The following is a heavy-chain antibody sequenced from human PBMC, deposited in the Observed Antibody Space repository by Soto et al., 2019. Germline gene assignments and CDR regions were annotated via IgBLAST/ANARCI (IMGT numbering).Heavy chain of an antibody. CDR1: GDTFSSYT. J-gene: IGHJ4*02. CDR2: IISILDIA. V-gene: IGHV1-69*08. CDR3: ARDWGSGWFDY. Sequence: QVQLVQSGTEVKKPGSSVKVSCKASGDTFSSYTINWVRQAPGQGLEWMGRIISILDIANYAQRFQGRVTITADKSSSTAYMELSSLRSEDTAVYYCARDWGSGWFDYWGQGNLVTVSS. D-gene: IGHD6-19*01.